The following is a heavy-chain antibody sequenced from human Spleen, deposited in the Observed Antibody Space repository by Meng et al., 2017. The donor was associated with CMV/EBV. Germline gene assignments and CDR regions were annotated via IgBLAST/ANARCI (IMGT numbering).Heavy chain of an antibody. CDR1: GYSISSGYY. Sequence: SETLSLTCTVSGYSISSGYYWGWIRQSPGKGLEWIASVYHSGNTYYSPSLTSRVTISLDTSKKQFSLKLRAVTAADTAVYYCARITIFGVATFHYSGLDVWGQGTAVTVSS. D-gene: IGHD3-3*01. J-gene: IGHJ6*02. CDR3: ARITIFGVATFHYSGLDV. V-gene: IGHV4-38-2*02. CDR2: VYHSGNT.